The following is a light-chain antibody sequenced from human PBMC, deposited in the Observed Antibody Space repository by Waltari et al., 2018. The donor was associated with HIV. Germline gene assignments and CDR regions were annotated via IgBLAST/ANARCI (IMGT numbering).Light chain of an antibody. CDR1: QDIKNY. CDR2: AAS. Sequence: DIQTTQSPSYLPAPVGARVTITCRASQDIKNYLNWYQQKPGKAPMLLVYAASSLQTGVTARFSDSGYGTDFTFTISSLRPQDFATYCCRQSYNTPRTFGQGTQVEIK. J-gene: IGKJ1*01. CDR3: RQSYNTPRT. V-gene: IGKV1-39*01.